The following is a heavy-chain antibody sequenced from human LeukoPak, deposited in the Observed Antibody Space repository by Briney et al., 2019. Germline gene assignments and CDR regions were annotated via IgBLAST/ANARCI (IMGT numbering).Heavy chain of an antibody. D-gene: IGHD1-26*01. Sequence: GRSLRLSCAASGFTFDDYAMHWVRQAPGKGLEWVSGISWNSGSIGYADSVKGRFTISRDNAKNSLYLQMNSLRAEDMALYYCAKDSGSYSGLSAFDIWGQGTMVTVSS. J-gene: IGHJ3*02. V-gene: IGHV3-9*03. CDR3: AKDSGSYSGLSAFDI. CDR1: GFTFDDYA. CDR2: ISWNSGSI.